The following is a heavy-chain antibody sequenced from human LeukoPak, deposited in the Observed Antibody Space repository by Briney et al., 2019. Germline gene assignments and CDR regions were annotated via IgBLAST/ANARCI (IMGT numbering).Heavy chain of an antibody. CDR2: ISYDGSNK. CDR3: AIAYDSSGAVVY. J-gene: IGHJ4*02. V-gene: IGHV3-30-3*01. D-gene: IGHD3-22*01. CDR1: GFTFRSYA. Sequence: GGSLRLSCAASGFTFRSYAMHWVRQAPGKGLEWVAVISYDGSNKYYADSVKGRFTISRDNSKNTLYLQMNSLRAEDTAVYYCAIAYDSSGAVVYWGQGTLVTVSS.